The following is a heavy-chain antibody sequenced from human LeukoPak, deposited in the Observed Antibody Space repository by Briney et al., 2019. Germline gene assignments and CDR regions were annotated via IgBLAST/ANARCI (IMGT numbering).Heavy chain of an antibody. CDR1: GGSFSGYY. V-gene: IGHV4-34*01. D-gene: IGHD2-2*01. CDR3: ARAPSGYCSSTSCLSTAFFPRPYYFDY. Sequence: SETLSLTCAVYGGSFSGYYWSWIRQPPGKGLEWIGEINHSGSTNYNPSLRSRVTISVDTSKNQSSLKLSSVTAADTAVYYCARAPSGYCSSTSCLSTAFFPRPYYFDYWGQGTLVTVSS. J-gene: IGHJ4*02. CDR2: INHSGST.